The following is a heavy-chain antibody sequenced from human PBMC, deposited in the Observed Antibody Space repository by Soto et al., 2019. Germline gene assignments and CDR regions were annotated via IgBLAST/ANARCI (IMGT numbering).Heavy chain of an antibody. D-gene: IGHD3-10*01. CDR2: INPSGGST. CDR1: GYTFTSYY. J-gene: IGHJ4*02. V-gene: IGHV1-46*01. CDR3: ATVLAETPIRISHYFDY. Sequence: GASVEVSCTASGYTFTSYYMHWVRQAPGQRLEWMGIINPSGGSTSYAQKFQGRVTMTEDTSTDTAYMELSSLRSEDTAVYYCATVLAETPIRISHYFDYWGQGTLVTVSS.